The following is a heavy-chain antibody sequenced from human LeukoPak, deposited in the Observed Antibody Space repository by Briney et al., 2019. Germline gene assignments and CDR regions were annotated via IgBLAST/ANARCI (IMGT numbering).Heavy chain of an antibody. D-gene: IGHD1-26*01. CDR2: IYTSGST. CDR3: ARENSGSYYWLVDY. V-gene: IGHV4-61*02. J-gene: IGHJ4*02. Sequence: SQTLSLTCTVSGGSISSGSYYWSWIRRPAGKGLEWIGRIYTSGSTNYNPSLKSQVTISVDTSKNQFSLKLSSVTAADTAVYYCARENSGSYYWLVDYWGQGTLVTVSS. CDR1: GGSISSGSYY.